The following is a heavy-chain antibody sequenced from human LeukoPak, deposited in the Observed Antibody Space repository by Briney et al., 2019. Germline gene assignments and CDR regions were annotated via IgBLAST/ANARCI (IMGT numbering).Heavy chain of an antibody. V-gene: IGHV1-2*02. J-gene: IGHJ6*03. D-gene: IGHD3-10*01. Sequence: ASVKVSCKASGYTFTGYYMHWVRRAPGQGLEWMGWINPNSGGTNYAQKFQGRVTMTRDTSISTAYMELSRLRSDDTAVYYCARDSLYYYGSGSYYNRYYMDVWGKGTTVTISS. CDR1: GYTFTGYY. CDR3: ARDSLYYYGSGSYYNRYYMDV. CDR2: INPNSGGT.